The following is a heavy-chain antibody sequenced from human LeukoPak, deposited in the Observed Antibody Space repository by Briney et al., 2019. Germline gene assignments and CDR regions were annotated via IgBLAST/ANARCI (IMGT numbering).Heavy chain of an antibody. CDR2: IKTVGAL. CDR1: GFTYRTYW. V-gene: IGHV3-66*01. Sequence: GGSLRLSCVASGFTYRTYWMEWARQAPGKGLEWVSVIKTVGALHYGDDVKGRFIVSRDSSTTVSLQRNNLRADDTAIYFCARGQEVFISPWQWGPKKKYHYTSMDVWGQGTTVSVSS. J-gene: IGHJ6*02. CDR3: ARGQEVFISPWQWGPKKKYHYTSMDV. D-gene: IGHD6-19*01.